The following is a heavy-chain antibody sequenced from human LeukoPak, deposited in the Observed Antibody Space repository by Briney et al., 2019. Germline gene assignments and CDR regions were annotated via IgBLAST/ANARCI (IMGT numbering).Heavy chain of an antibody. CDR3: ATPPPPGSSSWGDAFDI. CDR1: GFTFSSYS. V-gene: IGHV3-48*04. CDR2: ISSSSSTI. J-gene: IGHJ3*02. D-gene: IGHD6-6*01. Sequence: GGSLRLSCAASGFTFSSYSMNWVRQAPGKGLEWVSYISSSSSTIYYADSVKGRFTISRDNAKNSLYLQMNSLRAEDTAVYYCATPPPPGSSSWGDAFDIWGQGTMVTVSS.